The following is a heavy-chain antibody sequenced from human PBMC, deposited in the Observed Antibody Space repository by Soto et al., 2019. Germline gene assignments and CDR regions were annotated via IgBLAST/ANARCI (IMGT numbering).Heavy chain of an antibody. Sequence: PSETLSLTCTVSGGSVSSGSYYWSWIRQPPGKGLEWIGYIYYSGSTNYNPSLKSRVTISVDTSKNQFSLKLSSVTAADTAVYYCARVLAAAGTDYWGQGTLVTVSS. V-gene: IGHV4-61*01. CDR1: GGSVSSGSYY. J-gene: IGHJ4*02. CDR3: ARVLAAAGTDY. D-gene: IGHD6-13*01. CDR2: IYYSGST.